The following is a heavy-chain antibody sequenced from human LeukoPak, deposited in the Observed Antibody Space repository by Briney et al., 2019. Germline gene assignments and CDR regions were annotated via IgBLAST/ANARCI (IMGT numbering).Heavy chain of an antibody. J-gene: IGHJ5*02. CDR2: IIPILGIA. D-gene: IGHD2-2*02. Sequence: SVKVSCKASGGTFSSYAISWVRQAPGQGVEWMGRIIPILGIANYAQKFQGRVTITADKSTSTAYMELSSLRSEDTAVYYCAGYCSSTSCYTNWFDPWGQGTLVTVSS. V-gene: IGHV1-69*04. CDR1: GGTFSSYA. CDR3: AGYCSSTSCYTNWFDP.